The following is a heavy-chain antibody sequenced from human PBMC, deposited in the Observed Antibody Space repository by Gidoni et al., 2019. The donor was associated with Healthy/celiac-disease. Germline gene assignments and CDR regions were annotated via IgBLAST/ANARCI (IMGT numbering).Heavy chain of an antibody. CDR3: ARDSSSWPQDYYYGMDV. Sequence: NYNPSLKSRVTMSVDTSKNQFSLKLSSVTAADTAVYYCARDSSSWPQDYYYGMDVWGQGTTVTVSS. V-gene: IGHV4-4*07. D-gene: IGHD6-13*01. J-gene: IGHJ6*02.